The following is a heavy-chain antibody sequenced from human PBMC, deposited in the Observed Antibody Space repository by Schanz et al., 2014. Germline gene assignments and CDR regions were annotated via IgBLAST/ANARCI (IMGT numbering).Heavy chain of an antibody. J-gene: IGHJ4*02. CDR2: ISGSGGST. CDR3: AKDLLYGAPMPLNHLDY. Sequence: EVQLVESGGGLVQPGGSLRLSCAASGFTFSDHYMDWVRQAPGKGLEWVSAISGSGGSTYYADSVKGRFTISRDNSKNTLYLQMNSLRAEDTAVYYCAKDLLYGAPMPLNHLDYWGQGTLVTVSS. CDR1: GFTFSDHY. V-gene: IGHV3-23*04. D-gene: IGHD2-2*01.